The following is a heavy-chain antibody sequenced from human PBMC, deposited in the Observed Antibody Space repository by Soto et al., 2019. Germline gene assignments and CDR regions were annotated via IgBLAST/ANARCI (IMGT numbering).Heavy chain of an antibody. CDR2: IYYSGST. CDR1: GGSISSGDYY. J-gene: IGHJ6*02. Sequence: SETLSLTCTVSGGSISSGDYYWSWIRQPPGKGLEWIGYIYYSGSTYYNPSLKSRVTISVDTSKNQFSLKLSSVTAADTAVYYCARDRFLEWLSRDYYYGMDVWGQGTTVTVSS. V-gene: IGHV4-30-4*01. D-gene: IGHD3-3*01. CDR3: ARDRFLEWLSRDYYYGMDV.